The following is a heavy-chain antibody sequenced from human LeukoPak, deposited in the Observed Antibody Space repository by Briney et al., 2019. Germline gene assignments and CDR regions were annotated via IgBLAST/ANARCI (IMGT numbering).Heavy chain of an antibody. Sequence: SETLSLTCAVYGGSFRNYYWSWIRQTPGEGVEWIGEINDSGRTNYNPPLMRRVTFSVHASKNKFSLMLTCVPSAATTFFYCARRWNYGRNHYIVVWGRGAAVSVSS. V-gene: IGHV4-34*01. CDR2: INDSGRT. CDR1: GGSFRNYY. D-gene: IGHD1-7*01. CDR3: ARRWNYGRNHYIVV. J-gene: IGHJ6*03.